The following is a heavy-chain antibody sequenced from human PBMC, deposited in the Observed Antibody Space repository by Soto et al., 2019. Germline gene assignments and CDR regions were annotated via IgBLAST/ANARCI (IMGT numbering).Heavy chain of an antibody. Sequence: LRLSCAASGFTFSSYGMHWVRQAPGKGLEWVAVISYDGSNKYYADSVKGRFTISRDNSKNTLYLQMNSLRAEDTAVYYCAKPNDSSGYWGQGTLVTVSS. D-gene: IGHD3-22*01. CDR1: GFTFSSYG. V-gene: IGHV3-30*18. CDR2: ISYDGSNK. J-gene: IGHJ4*02. CDR3: AKPNDSSGY.